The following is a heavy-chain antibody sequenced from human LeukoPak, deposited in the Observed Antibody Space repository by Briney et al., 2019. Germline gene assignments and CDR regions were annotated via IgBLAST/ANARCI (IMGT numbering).Heavy chain of an antibody. V-gene: IGHV3-30*03. CDR1: GFTVSSKY. J-gene: IGHJ5*02. Sequence: GGSLRLSCAASGFTVSSKYMSWVRQAPGKGLEWVAVISYDGSNKYYADSVKGRFTISRDNSKNTLYLQMNSLRAEDTAVYYCARPGIAAAGTLGSWFDPWGQGTLVTVSS. CDR2: ISYDGSNK. CDR3: ARPGIAAAGTLGSWFDP. D-gene: IGHD6-13*01.